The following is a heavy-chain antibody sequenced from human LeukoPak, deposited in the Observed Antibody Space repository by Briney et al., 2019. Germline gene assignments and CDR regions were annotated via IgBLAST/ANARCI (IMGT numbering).Heavy chain of an antibody. CDR2: INHSGST. D-gene: IGHD5-18*01. CDR1: GGSFGGYY. J-gene: IGHJ4*02. CDR3: ARSSYRGPYYFDY. Sequence: PSETLSLTCAVYGGSFGGYYWSWIRQTPGKGLEWIGKINHSGSTNYNPSLKSRVTISVDTSKNQFSLKLSSVTAADTAVYYCARSSYRGPYYFDYWGQGTLVTVSS. V-gene: IGHV4-34*01.